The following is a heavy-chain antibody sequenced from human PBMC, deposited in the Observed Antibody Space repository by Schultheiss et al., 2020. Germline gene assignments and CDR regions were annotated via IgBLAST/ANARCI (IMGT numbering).Heavy chain of an antibody. J-gene: IGHJ6*02. V-gene: IGHV3-33*01. Sequence: GGSLRLSCAASGFTFSSYGMHWVRQAPGKGLEWVAVIWYDGSNKYYADSVKGRFTISRDNSKNTLYLQMNSLRAEDTAVYYCARWGDIVVVPAAEYYYYGMDVWGQGTTVNGYS. CDR3: ARWGDIVVVPAAEYYYYGMDV. CDR1: GFTFSSYG. D-gene: IGHD2-2*01. CDR2: IWYDGSNK.